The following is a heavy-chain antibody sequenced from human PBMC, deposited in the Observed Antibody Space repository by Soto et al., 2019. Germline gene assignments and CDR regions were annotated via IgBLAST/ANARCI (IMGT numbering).Heavy chain of an antibody. CDR3: ARHKLYGSGTGAGYGMDV. V-gene: IGHV3-11*05. D-gene: IGHD3-10*01. CDR1: GFTLSDYY. J-gene: IGHJ6*02. CDR2: ISSNSRYT. Sequence: QVQLVESGGHLVEPGGSLRLSCAASGFTLSDYYMTWIRQAPGTGLEWVSYISSNSRYTNYADSVKGRFTISKDNAKKSLYLQMSSLRVEDTAVYYCARHKLYGSGTGAGYGMDVWGQGTTVTVSS.